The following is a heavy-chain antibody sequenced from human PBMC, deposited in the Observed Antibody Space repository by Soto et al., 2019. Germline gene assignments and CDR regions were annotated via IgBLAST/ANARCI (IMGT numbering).Heavy chain of an antibody. CDR2: ISSSSSYI. D-gene: IGHD5-18*01. Sequence: EVQLLESGGGLVQPGGSLRLSCAASGFTFSSYSMNWVRQAPGKGLEWVSSISSSSSYIYYADSVKGRFTISRDNAKNSLYLQMNSLRAEDTAVYYCAITGGYSYGYYYYGMDVWGQGTTVTVSS. J-gene: IGHJ6*02. CDR1: GFTFSSYS. V-gene: IGHV3-21*01. CDR3: AITGGYSYGYYYYGMDV.